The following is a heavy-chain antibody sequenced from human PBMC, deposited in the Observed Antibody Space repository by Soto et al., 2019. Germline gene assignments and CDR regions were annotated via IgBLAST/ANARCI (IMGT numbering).Heavy chain of an antibody. CDR1: GFTFGSYA. CDR2: ISGSGGST. CDR3: AKQQWLVDY. J-gene: IGHJ4*02. Sequence: EVQLLESGGGLVQPGGSLRLSFAASGFTFGSYAMGWVRQPQGKGLEWVSAISGSGGSTYYADSVKGRFTISRDNSKNTLYLQMNSLRAEDTAVYYCAKQQWLVDYWGQGTLVTVSS. D-gene: IGHD6-19*01. V-gene: IGHV3-23*01.